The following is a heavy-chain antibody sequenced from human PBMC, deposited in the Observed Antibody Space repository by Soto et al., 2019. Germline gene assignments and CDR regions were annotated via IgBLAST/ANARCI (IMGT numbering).Heavy chain of an antibody. CDR1: GFTFSNYA. J-gene: IGHJ4*02. D-gene: IGHD2-15*01. CDR3: VKGNQLLRYYFEF. CDR2: ITSVGDST. Sequence: GGSLRLSCSVSGFTFSNYAMHWVRQAPGEGLEYVSGITSVGDSTYHADSVKGRFTISRDNSKNTLYLQMSSLRLEDTAIYYCVKGNQLLRYYFEFWGQGTLVTVSS. V-gene: IGHV3-64D*06.